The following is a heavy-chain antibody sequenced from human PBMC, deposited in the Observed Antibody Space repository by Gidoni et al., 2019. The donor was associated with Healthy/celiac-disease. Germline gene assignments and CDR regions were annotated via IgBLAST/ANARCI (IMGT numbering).Heavy chain of an antibody. CDR1: GGSISSSSYY. Sequence: QLQLQESGPGLVKLSETLSLTCTVTGGSISSSSYYWGWIRQPPGKGLEWIGSIYYSGSTYYNPSLKRRVTISVDTSKNQFSLKLSSVTAADTAVYYCARRIVVVPAAYNWFDPWGQGTLVTVSS. D-gene: IGHD2-2*01. V-gene: IGHV4-39*01. CDR3: ARRIVVVPAAYNWFDP. CDR2: IYYSGST. J-gene: IGHJ5*02.